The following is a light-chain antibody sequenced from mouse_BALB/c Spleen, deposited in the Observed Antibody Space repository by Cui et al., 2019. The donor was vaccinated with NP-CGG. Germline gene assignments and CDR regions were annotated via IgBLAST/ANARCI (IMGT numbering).Light chain of an antibody. J-gene: IGLJ1*01. V-gene: IGLV1*01. CDR2: GTN. CDR1: TGAVTTSNY. Sequence: QAILSQESALTTSPGETVTLNCRSSTGAVTTSNYANWVQEKPDHLFTGLIAGTNNRAPGVPARFSGSLIGDKAALTITGAQTEDEAIYFCALWYSNHWVFGGGTKLTVL. CDR3: ALWYSNHWV.